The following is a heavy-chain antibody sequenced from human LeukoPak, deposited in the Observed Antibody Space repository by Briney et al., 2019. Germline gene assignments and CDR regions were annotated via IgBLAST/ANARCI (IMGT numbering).Heavy chain of an antibody. D-gene: IGHD7-27*01. Sequence: SVKVSCKASGGTFSSYAISWVRQAPGQGLEWMGGIIPIFGTANYAQKFQGRVTMTRDTSISTAYMELSSLRSEDTAVYYCARDGENWGSFDYWGQGTLVTVSS. CDR1: GGTFSSYA. CDR2: IIPIFGTA. V-gene: IGHV1-69*05. CDR3: ARDGENWGSFDY. J-gene: IGHJ4*02.